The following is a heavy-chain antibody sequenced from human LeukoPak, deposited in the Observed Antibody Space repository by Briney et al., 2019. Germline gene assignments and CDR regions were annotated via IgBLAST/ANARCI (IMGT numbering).Heavy chain of an antibody. CDR2: INWNGGST. CDR1: GFTFDDYG. J-gene: IGHJ3*02. CDR3: ARGYYDILTGYSPRGASDI. Sequence: GGSLRLSCAASGFTFDDYGMSWVRQAPGKGLEWVSGINWNGGSTGYADSVKGRFTISRDNAKNSLYLQMNSLRAEDTALYHCARGYYDILTGYSPRGASDIWGQGTMVTVSS. V-gene: IGHV3-20*01. D-gene: IGHD3-9*01.